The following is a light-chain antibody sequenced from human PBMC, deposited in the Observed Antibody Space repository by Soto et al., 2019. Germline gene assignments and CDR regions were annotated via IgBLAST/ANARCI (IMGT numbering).Light chain of an antibody. J-gene: IGLJ2*01. V-gene: IGLV4-69*01. Sequence: QLVLTQSPSASASLGASVKLTCTLSSGHSSYAIAWHQQQPEKGPRYLMKLNSDGSHTKGDGIPDRFSGSSSGAERYVTISSLQSEDEGDYYCQTWGTGIQVFGGGTKLTVL. CDR3: QTWGTGIQV. CDR2: LNSDGSH. CDR1: SGHSSYA.